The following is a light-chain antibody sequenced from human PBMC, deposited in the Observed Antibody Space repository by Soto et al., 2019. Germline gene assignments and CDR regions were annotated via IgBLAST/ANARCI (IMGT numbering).Light chain of an antibody. CDR1: QDISNY. V-gene: IGKV1-33*01. Sequence: DIQMIQSPSSLSASVGDRVTITCQASQDISNYLNWYQQKPGKAPKLLIYDASNLETGVPSRFSGSGSGTDFTFTISSLQPEDIATYYCQQYDNLGITFGQGTRLEIK. CDR2: DAS. CDR3: QQYDNLGIT. J-gene: IGKJ5*01.